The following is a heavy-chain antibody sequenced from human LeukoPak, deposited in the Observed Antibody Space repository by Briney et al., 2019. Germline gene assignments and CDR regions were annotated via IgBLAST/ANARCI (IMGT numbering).Heavy chain of an antibody. V-gene: IGHV4-59*13. CDR3: AREATLDSSGYYDY. D-gene: IGHD3-22*01. J-gene: IGHJ4*02. CDR2: IYYSGST. Sequence: SETLSLTCTASGGSISSYYWSWIRQPPGKGLEWIGYIYYSGSTNYNPSLKSRVTISVDTSKNQFPLKLSSVTAADTAVYYCAREATLDSSGYYDYWGQGILVTVSS. CDR1: GGSISSYY.